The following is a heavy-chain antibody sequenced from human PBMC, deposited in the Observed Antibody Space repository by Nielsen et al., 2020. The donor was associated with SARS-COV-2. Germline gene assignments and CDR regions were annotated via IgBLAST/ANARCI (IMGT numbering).Heavy chain of an antibody. Sequence: GESLKISCAASGFTFDDYGMSWVRQAPGKGLEWVSGINWNGGSTGYADSVKGRFTISRDNAKRSLNLQMNSLRAEDTGVYYCAREGPEIAVAGSGLDVWGQGTTVTVSS. CDR2: INWNGGST. CDR1: GFTFDDYG. J-gene: IGHJ6*02. D-gene: IGHD6-19*01. CDR3: AREGPEIAVAGSGLDV. V-gene: IGHV3-20*04.